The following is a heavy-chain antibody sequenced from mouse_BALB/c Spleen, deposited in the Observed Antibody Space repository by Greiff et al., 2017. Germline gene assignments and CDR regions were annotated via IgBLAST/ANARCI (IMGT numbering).Heavy chain of an antibody. D-gene: IGHD2-4*01. V-gene: IGHV1-9*01. J-gene: IGHJ4*01. Sequence: VQLQASGAELMKPGASVKISCKATGYTFSSYWIEWVKQRPGHGLEWIGEILPGSGSTNYNEKFKGKATFTADTSSNTAYMQLSSLTSEDSAVYYGARRWITTGYAMDDWGQGTTGTVAA. CDR1: GYTFSSYW. CDR2: ILPGSGST. CDR3: ARRWITTGYAMDD.